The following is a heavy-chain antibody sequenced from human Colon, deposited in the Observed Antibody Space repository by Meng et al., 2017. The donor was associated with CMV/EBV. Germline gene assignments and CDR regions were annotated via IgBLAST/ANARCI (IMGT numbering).Heavy chain of an antibody. V-gene: IGHV3-48*03. CDR3: VRDNARVQGNIPILVVPQGFDY. CDR1: GFDFESSE. D-gene: IGHD3-22*01. J-gene: IGHJ4*02. CDR2: ISGPAKAI. Sequence: GGSLRLSCAVSGFDFESSEMNWVRQAPGKGLEWVSYISGPAKAIYYADSVRGRFTISRDNAKNSLSLQMSSLSAEDTAVYYCVRDNARVQGNIPILVVPQGFDYWGQGTVVTVSS.